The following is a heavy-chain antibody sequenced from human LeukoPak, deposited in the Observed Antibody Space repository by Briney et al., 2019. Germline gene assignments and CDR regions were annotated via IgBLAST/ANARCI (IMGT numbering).Heavy chain of an antibody. CDR1: GFTFSGSA. CDR2: IRSKANSYAT. J-gene: IGHJ4*02. V-gene: IGHV3-73*01. CDR3: TRLGCSSTSC. D-gene: IGHD2-2*01. Sequence: GXXLRLSCAASGFTFSGSAMHWVRQASGKGLEWVGRIRSKANSYATAYAASVKGRFTISRDDSKNTAYLQMNSLKTEDTAVYYCTRLGCSSTSCWGQGTLVTVSS.